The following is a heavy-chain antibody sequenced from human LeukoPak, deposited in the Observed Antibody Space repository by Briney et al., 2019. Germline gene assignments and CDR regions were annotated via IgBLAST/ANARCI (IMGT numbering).Heavy chain of an antibody. J-gene: IGHJ4*02. CDR1: GFTFSSYA. CDR3: ARDSDILTGYHLFDY. Sequence: PGGSLRLSCAASGFTFSSYAMRWVRQAPGKGLEWVAVISYDGSNKYYADSVKGRFTISRDNSKNTLYLQMNSLRAEDTAVYYCARDSDILTGYHLFDYWGQGTLVTVSS. D-gene: IGHD3-9*01. V-gene: IGHV3-30-3*01. CDR2: ISYDGSNK.